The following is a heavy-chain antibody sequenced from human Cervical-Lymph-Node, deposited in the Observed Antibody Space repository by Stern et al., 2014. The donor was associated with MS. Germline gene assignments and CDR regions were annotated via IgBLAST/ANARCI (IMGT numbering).Heavy chain of an antibody. CDR3: ATSLDADYIGYFDS. D-gene: IGHD4-11*01. Sequence: EVQLVESGAEVKKPGESLKISCRNSGGSFSKYAIAWVRQMPGKGLEWMGMFYPSDSDIRYSPSFQGQVTISAGQSISTAYLQWSSLKASDTAIYYCATSLDADYIGYFDSWGQGTLVTVSS. CDR1: GGSFSKYA. CDR2: FYPSDSDI. V-gene: IGHV5-51*03. J-gene: IGHJ4*02.